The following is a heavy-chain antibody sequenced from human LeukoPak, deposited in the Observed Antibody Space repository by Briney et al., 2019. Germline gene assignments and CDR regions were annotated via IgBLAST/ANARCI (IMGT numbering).Heavy chain of an antibody. Sequence: PSETLSLTCTVSGGSISSYYWSWVRQPPGKGLEWIGYIYYSGSTNYNPSLKSRVTISVDTSKNQFSLKLSSVTAADTAVYYCARARGTTFHDYWGQGTLVTVSS. D-gene: IGHD1-7*01. J-gene: IGHJ4*02. CDR2: IYYSGST. CDR3: ARARGTTFHDY. V-gene: IGHV4-59*01. CDR1: GGSISSYY.